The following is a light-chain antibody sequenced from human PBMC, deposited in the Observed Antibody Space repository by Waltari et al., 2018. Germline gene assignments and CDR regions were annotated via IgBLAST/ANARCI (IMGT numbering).Light chain of an antibody. J-gene: IGKJ1*01. CDR1: QSLDHSDGNPY. Sequence: EVVMTQSPLSLPVTLGQPASISCRSSQSLDHSDGNPYLNWFHQRPGQSPRRLLYQVSNRDSGVPDRFSGSGSGTEFTLKISSVEAEDVGVYYCMQGSHWPPWTFGQGTRVEIK. CDR2: QVS. V-gene: IGKV2-30*02. CDR3: MQGSHWPPWT.